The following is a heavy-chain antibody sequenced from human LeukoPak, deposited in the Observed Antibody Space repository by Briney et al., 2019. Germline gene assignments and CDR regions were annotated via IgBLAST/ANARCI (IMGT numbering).Heavy chain of an antibody. CDR1: GYSFTSNY. J-gene: IGHJ4*02. CDR2: IYPRDGST. Sequence: ASVKVSCKASGYSFTSNYIHWVRQAPGQGLEWMGMIYPRDGSTSYAQKFQGIVTVTRDTSTSTVHMELSGLRSEDTAVYYCARDREAFDYWGQGTLVTVSS. CDR3: ARDREAFDY. V-gene: IGHV1-46*01.